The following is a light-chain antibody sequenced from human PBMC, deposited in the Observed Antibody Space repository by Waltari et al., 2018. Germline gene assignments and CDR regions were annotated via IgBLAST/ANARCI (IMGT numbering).Light chain of an antibody. Sequence: EIVLTQSPGTLSLSPGERATLSCRASQSVPSSYFAWYLQKPGQAPRLLIYGASSRATGIPDRFSGSGSGTDFTLTISRLEPEDFAVYYCHQYGSSPETFGQGTKLEIK. CDR2: GAS. V-gene: IGKV3-20*01. J-gene: IGKJ1*01. CDR1: QSVPSSY. CDR3: HQYGSSPET.